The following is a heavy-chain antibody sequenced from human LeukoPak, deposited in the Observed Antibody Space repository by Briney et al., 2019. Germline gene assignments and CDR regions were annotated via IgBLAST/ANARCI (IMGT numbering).Heavy chain of an antibody. CDR2: STPKSGGT. V-gene: IGHV1-2*06. J-gene: IGHJ5*02. CDR3: ARGPSSAHNWFDP. Sequence: ASVRVSCKTSGYSISDYYINGVRQAPGQWLEWMGRSTPKSGGTSYAQRFQGRVTMTRDTSISTAYMDLSRLTSDDTAVYYCARGPSSAHNWFDPWGQGTLVTVSS. CDR1: GYSISDYY.